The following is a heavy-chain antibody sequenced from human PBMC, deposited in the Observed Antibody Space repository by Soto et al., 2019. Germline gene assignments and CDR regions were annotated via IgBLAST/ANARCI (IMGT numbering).Heavy chain of an antibody. J-gene: IGHJ4*02. Sequence: EVQLVESGGGSVQPGGSLRLHCAASGFTFSSHWMYWVRQAPGKGLFWVSRINSEGSSRRYADSVNGRFTVSRDNAKNTLYLQMNSLRAEDTAVSYCAREATYSSGRGMDVWGQGTLVTVSS. CDR2: INSEGSSR. CDR1: GFTFSSHW. D-gene: IGHD3-22*01. CDR3: AREATYSSGRGMDV. V-gene: IGHV3-74*01.